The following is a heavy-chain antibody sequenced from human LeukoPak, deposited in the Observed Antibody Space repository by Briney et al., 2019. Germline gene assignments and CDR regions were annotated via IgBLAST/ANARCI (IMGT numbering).Heavy chain of an antibody. V-gene: IGHV1-2*02. J-gene: IGHJ5*02. CDR1: GYTFTDYY. D-gene: IGHD5-12*01. Sequence: GASVKVSCEASGYTFTDYYIHWARQAPGQGLEWMGWINPNSGGTKYAQKFQGRVTMTTDTSISTAYMEMSRLTSDDTAVYYCARDAHNGYEFHDWFDPWGQGALVTVSS. CDR3: ARDAHNGYEFHDWFDP. CDR2: INPNSGGT.